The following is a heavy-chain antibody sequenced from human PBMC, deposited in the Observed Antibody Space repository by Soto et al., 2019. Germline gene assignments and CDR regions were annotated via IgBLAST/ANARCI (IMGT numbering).Heavy chain of an antibody. Sequence: QLQLQESGPGLVKPSETLSLTCTVSGGSISSSSYYWGWIRQPPGKGLEWIGSIYYSGSTYYNPSLKSRVTISVDTSKNQFSLKLSSVTAADTAVYYCARHYCSCGSCYPDFDYWGQGTLVTVSS. V-gene: IGHV4-39*01. D-gene: IGHD2-15*01. CDR3: ARHYCSCGSCYPDFDY. CDR2: IYYSGST. CDR1: GGSISSSSYY. J-gene: IGHJ4*02.